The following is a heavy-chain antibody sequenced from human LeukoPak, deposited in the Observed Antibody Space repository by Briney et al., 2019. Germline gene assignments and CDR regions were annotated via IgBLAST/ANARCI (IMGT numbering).Heavy chain of an antibody. D-gene: IGHD6-13*01. CDR3: ARDPAAAAYYFDY. CDR2: ISAYNGNT. J-gene: IGHJ4*02. V-gene: IGHV1-18*04. CDR1: GYTFTGYY. Sequence: ASVKVSCKASGYTFTGYYMHWVRQAPGQGLEWMEWISAYNGNTNYAQKLQGRVTMTTDTSTSTAYMELRSLRSDDTAVYYCARDPAAAAYYFDYWGQGTLVTVSS.